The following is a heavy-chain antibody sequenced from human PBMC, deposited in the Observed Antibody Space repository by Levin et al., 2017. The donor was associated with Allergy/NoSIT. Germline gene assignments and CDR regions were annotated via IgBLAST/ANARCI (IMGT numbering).Heavy chain of an antibody. CDR1: GGSISSSSYY. CDR3: ARNPRLRGDYAGGFFDY. CDR2: IYYSGST. V-gene: IGHV4-39*01. J-gene: IGHJ4*02. Sequence: SETLSLTCTVSGGSISSSSYYWGWLRQPPGKGLEWIGSIYYSGSTYYNPSLKSRVTISVDTSKNQFSLKLSSVTAADTAVYYCARNPRLRGDYAGGFFDYWGQGTLVTVSS. D-gene: IGHD4-17*01.